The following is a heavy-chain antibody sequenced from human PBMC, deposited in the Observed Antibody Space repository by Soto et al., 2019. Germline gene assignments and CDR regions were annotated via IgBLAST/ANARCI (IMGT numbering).Heavy chain of an antibody. V-gene: IGHV3-48*02. CDR2: ISRSSSAI. CDR3: ARTWTMVFGMDV. J-gene: IGHJ6*02. D-gene: IGHD2-8*01. CDR1: GFTFSSYS. Sequence: EVQLVESGGGLVQPGGSLRLSCAASGFTFSSYSMSWVRQAPGKGLEWVSYISRSSSAIYYADSVKGRFTISRDNAKNSLYLQMNSLRDEDTAVYYCARTWTMVFGMDVWGQGTTVTVSS.